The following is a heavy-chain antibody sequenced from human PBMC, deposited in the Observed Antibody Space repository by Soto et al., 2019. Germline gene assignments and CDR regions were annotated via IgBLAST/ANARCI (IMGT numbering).Heavy chain of an antibody. Sequence: QVQLVQSGADMKKPGASVTVSCKASGYTFSSYGISWVRQAPGQGLEWMGWISAYNGDTHYAQKFQGRVTMTTAASTSTAYMELRSLRSDDTAVYYCAREQKRYASYAMDGWGQGTTVTVSS. J-gene: IGHJ6*02. CDR1: GYTFSSYG. D-gene: IGHD5-12*01. CDR3: AREQKRYASYAMDG. V-gene: IGHV1-18*04. CDR2: ISAYNGDT.